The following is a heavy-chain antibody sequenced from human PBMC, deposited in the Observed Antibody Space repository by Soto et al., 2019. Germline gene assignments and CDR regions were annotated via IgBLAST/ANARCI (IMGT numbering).Heavy chain of an antibody. D-gene: IGHD2-2*01. V-gene: IGHV3-30*18. J-gene: IGHJ6*02. CDR3: AKLLRYCTSTTCPPYYSGLDV. Sequence: PGGSVRLSCVASGFTLSSYGMHWVRRAPGKGLEWVAVISYGGGNEYYADSVKGRFTVSRDNSENMLYLQMDTLRAEDTAVYYCAKLLRYCTSTTCPPYYSGLDVWGQGTTVTVSS. CDR1: GFTLSSYG. CDR2: ISYGGGNE.